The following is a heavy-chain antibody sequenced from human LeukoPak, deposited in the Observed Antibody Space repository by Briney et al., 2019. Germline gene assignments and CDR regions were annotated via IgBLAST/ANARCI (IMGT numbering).Heavy chain of an antibody. V-gene: IGHV4-61*02. CDR2: IYTSGST. J-gene: IGHJ4*02. Sequence: SQTLSLTCTVSGGSISSGSYYWSWIRQPAGKGLEWIGRIYTSGSTNYNPSLKSRVTISVDTSKNQFSLKLSSVTAADTAVYYCARVNYYDSSGIDYWGQGTLVTASS. CDR1: GGSISSGSYY. CDR3: ARVNYYDSSGIDY. D-gene: IGHD3-22*01.